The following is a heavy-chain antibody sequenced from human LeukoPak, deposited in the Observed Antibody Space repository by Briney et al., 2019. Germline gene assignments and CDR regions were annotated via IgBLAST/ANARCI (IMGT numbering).Heavy chain of an antibody. CDR2: IWYDGSNK. J-gene: IGHJ4*02. V-gene: IGHV3-33*01. CDR1: GFTFSSYG. Sequence: GGSLRLSRAASGFTFSSYGMHWVRQAPGKGLEWVAVIWYDGSNKYYADSVKGRFTISRDNSKNTLYLQMNSLRAEDTAVYYCATTYCSSTSCYPYYFDYWGQGTLVTVSS. CDR3: ATTYCSSTSCYPYYFDY. D-gene: IGHD2-2*01.